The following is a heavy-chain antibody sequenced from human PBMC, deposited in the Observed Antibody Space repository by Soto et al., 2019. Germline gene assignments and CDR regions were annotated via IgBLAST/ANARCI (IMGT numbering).Heavy chain of an antibody. D-gene: IGHD5-12*01. V-gene: IGHV4-59*08. CDR2: MHYTGFS. J-gene: IGHJ4*02. Sequence: SETLPHTYTFSGGKLISHYLTWIMKTQEMGLEWIGYMHYTGFSHYNPSLTSRVTISVDTSKSQFSLRLSSVTAADTAVYFCARLDGYDHYFDYWGQGALVTVSS. CDR1: GGKLISHY. CDR3: ARLDGYDHYFDY.